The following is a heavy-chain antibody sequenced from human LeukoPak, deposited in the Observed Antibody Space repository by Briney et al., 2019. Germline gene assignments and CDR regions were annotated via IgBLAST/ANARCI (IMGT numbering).Heavy chain of an antibody. CDR3: AKDGSYGDYGNYFDS. J-gene: IGHJ4*02. V-gene: IGHV3-64D*09. CDR1: GFTFTNYV. Sequence: PGGSLRLSCSASGFTFTNYVVHWVRQAPGKGLEYVSAISTNGGSRYYADSVKGRFTISRDNSKNTLYLQMSSLRAEDTAVYYCAKDGSYGDYGNYFDSWGQGTLVTVSS. D-gene: IGHD4-17*01. CDR2: ISTNGGSR.